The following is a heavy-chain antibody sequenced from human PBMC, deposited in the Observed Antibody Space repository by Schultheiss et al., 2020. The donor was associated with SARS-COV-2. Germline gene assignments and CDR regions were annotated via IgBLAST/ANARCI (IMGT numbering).Heavy chain of an antibody. CDR2: ISAYNGNT. Sequence: ASVKVSCKASGYTFTSYGISWVRQAPGQGLEWMGWISAYNGNTNYAQKLQGRVTMTEDTSTDTAYMELRSLRSDDTAVYYCARTLDPFVLAAGILDYYHYGLDVWGQGTTVTVSS. J-gene: IGHJ6*02. D-gene: IGHD6-13*01. V-gene: IGHV1-18*01. CDR1: GYTFTSYG. CDR3: ARTLDPFVLAAGILDYYHYGLDV.